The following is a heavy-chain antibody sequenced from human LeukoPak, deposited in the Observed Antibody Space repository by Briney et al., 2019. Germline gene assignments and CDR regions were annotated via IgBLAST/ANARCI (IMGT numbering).Heavy chain of an antibody. V-gene: IGHV1-18*01. CDR2: ISAYNGNT. CDR1: GYTFTSYG. CDR3: SSGYSGYDYYYYYYMDV. D-gene: IGHD5-12*01. Sequence: ASVKVSCKASGYTFTSYGISWVRQAPGQGLEWMGWISAYNGNTNYAQKLQGRVTMTTDTSTSTAYMALRSLRSDDPAVYYFSSGYSGYDYYYYYYMDVWGKGTTVTVSS. J-gene: IGHJ6*03.